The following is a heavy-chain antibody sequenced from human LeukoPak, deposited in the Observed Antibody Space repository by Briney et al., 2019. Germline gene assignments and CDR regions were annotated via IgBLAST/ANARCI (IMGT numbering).Heavy chain of an antibody. J-gene: IGHJ6*02. Sequence: KPSETLSLTCTVSGGSISSGGYYWSWIRQHPGKGLEWIGYIYYGGSTYYNPSLKSRVTISVDTSKNQFSLKLSSVTAADTAVYYCATANQNRTTSPLYYYYYGMDVWGQGTTVTVSS. CDR3: ATANQNRTTSPLYYYYYGMDV. CDR2: IYYGGST. CDR1: GGSISSGGYY. V-gene: IGHV4-31*03. D-gene: IGHD2/OR15-2a*01.